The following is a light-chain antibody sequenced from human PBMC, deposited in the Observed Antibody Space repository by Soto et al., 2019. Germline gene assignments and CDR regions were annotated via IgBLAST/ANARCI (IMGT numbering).Light chain of an antibody. CDR1: SSDVGGYKY. Sequence: QSALTQPASVSGSPGQSITISCTGTSSDVGGYKYVSWYQQHSGKAPKLMIYEVSNRPSGVSNRFSGSKSGNTASLTISGLQAEDEADYYCCSHSSSITWMFGGGTKLTVL. CDR3: CSHSSSITWM. J-gene: IGLJ3*02. CDR2: EVS. V-gene: IGLV2-14*01.